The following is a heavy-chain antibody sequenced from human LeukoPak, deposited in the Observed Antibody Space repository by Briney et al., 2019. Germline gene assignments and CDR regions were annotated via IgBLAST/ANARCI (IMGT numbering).Heavy chain of an antibody. CDR3: ARDYLDIVATIPYFDY. D-gene: IGHD5-12*01. CDR1: GFTFSSYW. J-gene: IGHJ4*02. CDR2: IKQDGSEK. Sequence: PGGTLRLSCAASGFTFSSYWMSWVRQAPGKGLEWVANIKQDGSEKYYVDSVKGRFTISRDNAKNSLYLQMNSLRAEDTAVYYCARDYLDIVATIPYFDYWGQGTLVTVSS. V-gene: IGHV3-7*01.